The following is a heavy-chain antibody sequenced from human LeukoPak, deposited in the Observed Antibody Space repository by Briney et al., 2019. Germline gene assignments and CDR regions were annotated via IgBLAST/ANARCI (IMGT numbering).Heavy chain of an antibody. CDR1: GGTFSSYA. Sequence: ASVTVSCKASGGTFSSYAISWVRQAPGQGLEWKGGIIPIFGTANYAQKFQGRVTITADKSTSTAYMELSSLRSEDTAVYYCARETSQKGAHYMDVWGKGTTITISS. J-gene: IGHJ6*03. V-gene: IGHV1-69*06. D-gene: IGHD3-16*01. CDR2: IIPIFGTA. CDR3: ARETSQKGAHYMDV.